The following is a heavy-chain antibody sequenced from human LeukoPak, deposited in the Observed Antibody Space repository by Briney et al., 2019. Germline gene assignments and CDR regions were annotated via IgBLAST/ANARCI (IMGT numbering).Heavy chain of an antibody. D-gene: IGHD6-6*01. Sequence: GASVKVSCKASGYTFTGYYMHWVRQAPGQGLEWMGWINPNSGGTNYAQKFQGRVTMTRDTSISTAYMELSRLRSDDTAVYYCARALNTWRVKDSSSSGGGGAYYWGQGTLVTVSS. CDR2: INPNSGGT. V-gene: IGHV1-2*02. CDR1: GYTFTGYY. CDR3: ARALNTWRVKDSSSSGGGGAYY. J-gene: IGHJ4*02.